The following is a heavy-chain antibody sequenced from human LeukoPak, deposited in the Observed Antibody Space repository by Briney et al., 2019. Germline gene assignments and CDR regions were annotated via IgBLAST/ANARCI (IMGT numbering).Heavy chain of an antibody. V-gene: IGHV3-74*01. D-gene: IGHD2-2*01. CDR2: INSDGSST. Sequence: GGSLRLSCAASGFTFSSYWMYWVRQAPGKGLVWVSRINSDGSSTSYADSVKGRCSISGDNAKNTLYLQMNSLRAEDTAVYYCARSPVEVDGFDIWGQGTMVTVSS. CDR3: ARSPVEVDGFDI. J-gene: IGHJ3*02. CDR1: GFTFSSYW.